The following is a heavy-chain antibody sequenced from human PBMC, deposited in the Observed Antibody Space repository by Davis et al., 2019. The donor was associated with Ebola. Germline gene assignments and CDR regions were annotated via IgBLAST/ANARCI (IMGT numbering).Heavy chain of an antibody. V-gene: IGHV1-2*02. CDR1: GYTFTGYY. Sequence: ASVKVSCKASGYTFTGYYMHWVRQAPGQGLEWMGWINPNSGGTNYAQKFQGRVTITRDTSASTAYMELSSLRSEDTAVYYCARRELDIVVVPAEDSTAKDYYYYGMDVWGQGTTVTVSS. CDR3: ARRELDIVVVPAEDSTAKDYYYYGMDV. CDR2: INPNSGGT. J-gene: IGHJ6*02. D-gene: IGHD2-2*01.